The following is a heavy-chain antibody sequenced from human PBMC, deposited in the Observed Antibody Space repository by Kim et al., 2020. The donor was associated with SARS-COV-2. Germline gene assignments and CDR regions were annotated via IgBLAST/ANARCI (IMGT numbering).Heavy chain of an antibody. CDR3: AKDQDIVVVIPPGIDYGMDV. V-gene: IGHV3-30*18. J-gene: IGHJ6*02. D-gene: IGHD2-15*01. CDR2: ISYDGSTK. CDR1: GFRFSSYA. Sequence: GGSLRLSCTASGFRFSSYAMHWVRQAPGRGLEWVAVISYDGSTKSYADSVKGRFTISRDNSKNTVYLEMISLRPEDTAAYYCAKDQDIVVVIPPGIDYGMDVWGQGTTVAVSS.